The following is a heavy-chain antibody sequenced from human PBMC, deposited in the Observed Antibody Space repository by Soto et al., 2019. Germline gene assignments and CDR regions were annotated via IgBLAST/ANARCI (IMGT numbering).Heavy chain of an antibody. CDR2: ISGSGANT. CDR1: GFTFSDYA. V-gene: IGHV3-23*01. D-gene: IGHD3-3*01. Sequence: PGGSLRLSCAAAGFTFSDYAMNWVRQAPGKGLEWVSAISGSGANTYYADSVKGRFTISRDNSKNMLYLQMNSLRDEDTAVYDCANGRLLGWLLPDYWFDPWGQGTLVTVSS. CDR3: ANGRLLGWLLPDYWFDP. J-gene: IGHJ5*02.